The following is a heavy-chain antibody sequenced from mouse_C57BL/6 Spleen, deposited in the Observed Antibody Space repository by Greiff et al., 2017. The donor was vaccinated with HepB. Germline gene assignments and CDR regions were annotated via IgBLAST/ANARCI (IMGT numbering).Heavy chain of an antibody. J-gene: IGHJ3*01. CDR3: AWSYYYGSSSWFAY. CDR2: INPYNGDT. V-gene: IGHV1-20*01. Sequence: EVQLQQSGPELVKPGDSVKISCKASGYSFTGYFMNWVMQSHGKSLEWIGRINPYNGDTFYNQKFKGKATLTVDKSSITAHMELRRLTSEDSAVYYCAWSYYYGSSSWFAYWGQGTLVTVSA. CDR1: GYSFTGYF. D-gene: IGHD1-1*01.